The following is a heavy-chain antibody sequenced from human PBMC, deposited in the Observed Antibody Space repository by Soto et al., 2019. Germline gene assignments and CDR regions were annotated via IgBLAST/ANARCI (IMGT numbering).Heavy chain of an antibody. CDR2: ISWDGGST. D-gene: IGHD6-13*01. Sequence: EVQLVESGGVVVQPGGSLRLSCAASGFTFDDYAMHWVRQAPGKCLEWVSLISWDGGSTYYADSVKGRFTISRDNSKNSLYLQMNSLRAEDTALYYCAKDIRGRYSSSWTGLDYWGQGTLVTVSS. V-gene: IGHV3-43D*04. CDR1: GFTFDDYA. CDR3: AKDIRGRYSSSWTGLDY. J-gene: IGHJ4*02.